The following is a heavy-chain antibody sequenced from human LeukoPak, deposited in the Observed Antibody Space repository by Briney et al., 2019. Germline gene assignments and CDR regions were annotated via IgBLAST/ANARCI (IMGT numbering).Heavy chain of an antibody. Sequence: PGGSLRLSCAASGFTFSTYGMHWVRQAPGKGLEWVAVIWYDGSNKYYADSVKGRFTISRDNSRNTLYLQMNSLRAEDTAVYYCARESPDISGYYPDYWGQGSLVTVSS. CDR3: ARESPDISGYYPDY. CDR1: GFTFSTYG. V-gene: IGHV3-33*01. J-gene: IGHJ4*02. CDR2: IWYDGSNK. D-gene: IGHD3-22*01.